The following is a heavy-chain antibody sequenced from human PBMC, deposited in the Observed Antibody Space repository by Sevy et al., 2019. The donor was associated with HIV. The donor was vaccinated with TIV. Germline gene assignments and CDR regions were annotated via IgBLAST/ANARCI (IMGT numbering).Heavy chain of an antibody. V-gene: IGHV3-7*01. D-gene: IGHD5-18*01. Sequence: GSLRLSCAASGFTFSSYWMSWVRQAPGKGLEWVATMKQDGSEKYYVDSVKGRFTISRDNAKNSLYLQMHSLRAEDAAVYYCVREGLGGYSYSLDCWGQGTLVTVSS. CDR2: MKQDGSEK. CDR1: GFTFSSYW. J-gene: IGHJ4*02. CDR3: VREGLGGYSYSLDC.